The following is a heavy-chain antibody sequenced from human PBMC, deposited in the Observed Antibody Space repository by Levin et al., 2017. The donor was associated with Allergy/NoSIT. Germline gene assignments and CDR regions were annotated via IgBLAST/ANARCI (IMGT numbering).Heavy chain of an antibody. CDR2: ISYDGSNK. Sequence: SCAASGFTFSSYAMHWVRQAPGKGLEWVAVISYDGSNKYYADSVKGRFTISRDNSKNTLYLQMNSLRAEDTAVYYCARVYGSGSYLSGLQIDYWGQGTLVTVSS. V-gene: IGHV3-30-3*01. D-gene: IGHD3-10*01. CDR1: GFTFSSYA. J-gene: IGHJ4*02. CDR3: ARVYGSGSYLSGLQIDY.